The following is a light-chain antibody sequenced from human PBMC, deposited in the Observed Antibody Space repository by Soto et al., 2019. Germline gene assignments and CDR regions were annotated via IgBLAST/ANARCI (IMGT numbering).Light chain of an antibody. CDR1: SSDVGGYNY. Sequence: QSALTQPASVSGSPGQSITISCTGTSSDVGGYNYVSWYQQHPGKAPQLMIFEVSNRPSGVSNRFSGSKSGNTAPLAISGLQAEDEADYYCRSYTSSSTPVVFGGGTQLPVL. J-gene: IGLJ2*01. CDR3: RSYTSSSTPVV. V-gene: IGLV2-14*01. CDR2: EVS.